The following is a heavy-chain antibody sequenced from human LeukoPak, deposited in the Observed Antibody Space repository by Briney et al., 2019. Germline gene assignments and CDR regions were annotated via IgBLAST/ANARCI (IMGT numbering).Heavy chain of an antibody. D-gene: IGHD3-3*01. V-gene: IGHV3-7*01. CDR3: ASAYASYDFWSGYENFDF. J-gene: IGHJ4*02. CDR2: IRQDGGEK. CDR1: GIRFTTHW. Sequence: GGSLRLSCAASGIRFTTHWMNWVRQAPGKGLEWVASIRQDGGEKKYVDSVKGRFTISRDLAQNSLFLQMNSLRAEDTAVHYCASAYASYDFWSGYENFDFWGQGTLVTVSS.